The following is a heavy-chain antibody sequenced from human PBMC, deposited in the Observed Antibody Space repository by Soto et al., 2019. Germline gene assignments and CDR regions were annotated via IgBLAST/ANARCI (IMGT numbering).Heavy chain of an antibody. CDR3: ARDGEGEAAAAMVY. J-gene: IGHJ4*02. Sequence: QVQLVQSGAEVKKPGASVRISCKASGYTITCFAMHWVRQAPGQRPEWMGWINAGDGDTKYSQNFQGRLTIIRDTSASTAYMERSSLRAEDTAVYYCARDGEGEAAAAMVYWGQGTLVTVSS. V-gene: IGHV1-3*01. CDR1: GYTITCFA. CDR2: INAGDGDT. D-gene: IGHD6-13*01.